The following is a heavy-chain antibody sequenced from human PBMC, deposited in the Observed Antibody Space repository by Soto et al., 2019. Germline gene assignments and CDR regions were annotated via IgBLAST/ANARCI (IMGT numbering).Heavy chain of an antibody. V-gene: IGHV3-11*05. J-gene: IGHJ4*02. CDR3: AKLASDSGDYGGFDY. D-gene: IGHD4-17*01. Sequence: QVQLVESGGGLVKPGGSLRLSCAASGFSFSDYYMSWIRQAPGKGLEWVSRASPDGTSTSYADSVKGRFTISRDNAKHTLFMQMNSLRAEDTALYFCAKLASDSGDYGGFDYWGQGTLVTVSS. CDR2: ASPDGTST. CDR1: GFSFSDYY.